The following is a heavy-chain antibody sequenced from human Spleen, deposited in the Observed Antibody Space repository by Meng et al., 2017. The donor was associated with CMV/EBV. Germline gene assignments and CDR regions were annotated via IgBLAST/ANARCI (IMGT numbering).Heavy chain of an antibody. V-gene: IGHV1-2*06. CDR2: INPNSGGT. J-gene: IGHJ5*02. D-gene: IGHD4-17*01. CDR3: ARATTVRPYNWFDP. Sequence: KASGYTFTGYYMHWVRQAPGQGLEWMGRINPNSGGTNYAQKFQGRVTMTRDTSISTAYMELSRLRSDDTAVYYCARATTVRPYNWFDPWGQGTLVTVSS. CDR1: GYTFTGYY.